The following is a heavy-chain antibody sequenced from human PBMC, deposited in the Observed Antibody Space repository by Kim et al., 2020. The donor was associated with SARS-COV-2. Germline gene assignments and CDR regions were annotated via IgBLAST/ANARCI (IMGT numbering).Heavy chain of an antibody. CDR2: ILHDGTNK. CDR1: GFTFTNYG. J-gene: IGHJ4*02. Sequence: GGSLRLSCAASGFTFTNYGIHWVRQAPGKGLEWVASILHDGTNKYYAESVKGRFTISKDNSKNTLYLQMNSLRGEDTAVYYCAKQGYGTSVVTSYLDHWGQGTLVAVSS. V-gene: IGHV3-30*18. CDR3: AKQGYGTSVVTSYLDH. D-gene: IGHD3-16*02.